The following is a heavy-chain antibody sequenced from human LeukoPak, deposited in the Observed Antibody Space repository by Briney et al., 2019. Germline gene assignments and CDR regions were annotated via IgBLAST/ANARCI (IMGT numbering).Heavy chain of an antibody. J-gene: IGHJ4*02. CDR2: IYYSGST. CDR3: ARQGGCSSTSCYSQMDY. CDR1: GGSISSYY. V-gene: IGHV4-39*01. Sequence: PSETLSLTCTVSGGSISSYYWGWIRQPPGKGLEWIGSIYYSGSTYYNPSLKSRVTISVDTSKNQFSLKLSSVTAADTAVYYCARQGGCSSTSCYSQMDYWGQGTLVTVSS. D-gene: IGHD2-2*02.